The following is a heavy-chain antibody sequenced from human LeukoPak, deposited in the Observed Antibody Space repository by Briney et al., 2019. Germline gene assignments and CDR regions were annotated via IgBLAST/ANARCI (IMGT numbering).Heavy chain of an antibody. CDR1: GYTFTSYY. CDR2: INPSGGST. J-gene: IGHJ4*02. D-gene: IGHD2-2*01. Sequence: ASVKVSCKASGYTFTSYYMHWARQAPGQGLEWMGIINPSGGSTSYAQKFQGRVTMTRDTSTSTVYMELSSLRSEDTAVYYCARGGGGYCSSTSCLSYWGQGTLVTVSS. CDR3: ARGGGGYCSSTSCLSY. V-gene: IGHV1-46*01.